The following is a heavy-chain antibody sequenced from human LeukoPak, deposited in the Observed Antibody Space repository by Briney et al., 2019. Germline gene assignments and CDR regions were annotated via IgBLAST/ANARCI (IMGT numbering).Heavy chain of an antibody. V-gene: IGHV1-2*02. J-gene: IGHJ1*01. D-gene: IGHD3-22*01. CDR3: ARALYYDSSGYYSSSYYYFQH. CDR2: INPNSGGT. CDR1: GYTFTSYY. Sequence: ASVKVSCKASGYTFTSYYLHWVRQAPGQGLEWMGWINPNSGGTNYAQKFQGRVTMTRYTSISTAYMELSRLRSDDTTEYYCARALYYDSSGYYSSSYYYFQHWGQGTLVTVSS.